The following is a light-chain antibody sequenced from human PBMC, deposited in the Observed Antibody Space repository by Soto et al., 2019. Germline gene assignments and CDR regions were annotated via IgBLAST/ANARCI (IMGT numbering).Light chain of an antibody. J-gene: IGLJ1*01. Sequence: QSVLTQPPSVSAAPGQKVTISCSGSSSNIGNNYVSWYQQLPGTAPKPVIYDNNRRPSGIPDRFSGSKSGTSATLGITGLQTGDEADYYCGTWDSSLSVYVFGTGTKVTVL. CDR3: GTWDSSLSVYV. CDR2: DNN. CDR1: SSNIGNNY. V-gene: IGLV1-51*01.